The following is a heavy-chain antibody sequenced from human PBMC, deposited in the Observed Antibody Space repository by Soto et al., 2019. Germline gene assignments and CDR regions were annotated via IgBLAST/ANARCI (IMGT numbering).Heavy chain of an antibody. D-gene: IGHD3-22*01. Sequence: GGSLRLSCAASGFTFSSYAMSWVRQAPGKGLEWVSVISDSGGSTYYADSVKGRFTISRDNSKNTLYLQMNSLRAEDTAVYYCARLYDSSGSPFDYWGQGTLVTVSS. J-gene: IGHJ4*02. CDR1: GFTFSSYA. V-gene: IGHV3-23*01. CDR3: ARLYDSSGSPFDY. CDR2: ISDSGGST.